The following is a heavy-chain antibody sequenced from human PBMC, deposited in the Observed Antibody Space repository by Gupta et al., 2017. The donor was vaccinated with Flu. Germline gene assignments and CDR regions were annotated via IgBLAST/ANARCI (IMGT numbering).Heavy chain of an antibody. Sequence: YAMSWARQAPGKGLGWVAGISNSGAVTYHADSGKARFTISRDKSKNTVYLQMNSLTAEDTAMYYCVRDAGHSNLPEDWVDPWGQGTLVIVSS. CDR1: YA. J-gene: IGHJ5*02. D-gene: IGHD4-4*01. CDR3: VRDAGHSNLPEDWVDP. V-gene: IGHV3-23*01. CDR2: ISNSGAVT.